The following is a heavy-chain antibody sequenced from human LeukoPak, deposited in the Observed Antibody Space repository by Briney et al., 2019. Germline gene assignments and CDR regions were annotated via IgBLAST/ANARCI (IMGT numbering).Heavy chain of an antibody. J-gene: IGHJ6*03. Sequence: ASVKVSCKASGYTFNSYGISWVRQAPGQGLEWMGWISAHNGNTNYEEKVQGRVAMTTDTSTSTAYMELRSLRSDDTAVHYCARDKGTVATYYYYYMDVWGKGTTVTVSS. D-gene: IGHD6-19*01. V-gene: IGHV1-18*01. CDR2: ISAHNGNT. CDR1: GYTFNSYG. CDR3: ARDKGTVATYYYYYMDV.